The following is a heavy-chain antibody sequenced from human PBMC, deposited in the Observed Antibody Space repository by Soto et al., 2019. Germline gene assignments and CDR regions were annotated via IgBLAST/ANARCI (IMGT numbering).Heavy chain of an antibody. CDR3: AIIPFDTHMIYGFAP. V-gene: IGHV4-59*01. Sequence: PGGPLIVSCASSAFTFSSFSRNWIRQPPEKRLEWIGHIYYSGSTNYSTCLKSRVTISLDTPNNQFSLKVTSLTDADTAVYYCAIIPFDTHMIYGFAPVGQGALV. J-gene: IGHJ5*01. CDR2: IYYSGST. CDR1: AFTFSSFS. D-gene: IGHD3-16*01.